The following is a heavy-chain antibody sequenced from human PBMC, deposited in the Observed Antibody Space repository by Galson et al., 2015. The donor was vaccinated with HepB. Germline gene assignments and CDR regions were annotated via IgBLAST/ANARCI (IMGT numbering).Heavy chain of an antibody. J-gene: IGHJ4*02. CDR1: GYTFTSYG. Sequence: SVKVSCKASGYTFTSYGISWVRQAPGQGLEWMGWISAYNGNTNYAQKLQGRVTMTTDTSTSTAYMELRSLRSDDTAVYYCARVPGRGIQLWFGDYWGQGTLVTVSS. CDR2: ISAYNGNT. D-gene: IGHD5-18*01. V-gene: IGHV1-18*01. CDR3: ARVPGRGIQLWFGDY.